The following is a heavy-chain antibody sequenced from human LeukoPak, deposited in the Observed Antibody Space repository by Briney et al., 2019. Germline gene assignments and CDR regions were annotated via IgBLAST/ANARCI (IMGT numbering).Heavy chain of an antibody. CDR2: MYYSGST. D-gene: IGHD3-10*01. CDR1: GGSITSRSYY. V-gene: IGHV4-39*01. CDR3: ARDAYGSGSHDY. Sequence: PSETLSLTCTVSGGSITSRSYYWGWIRQPPGKGLEWIGSMYYSGSTYYNPSLKSRVTISVDTSKNQFSLKLSSVIAADTAVYYCARDAYGSGSHDYWGRGTLVTVSS. J-gene: IGHJ4*02.